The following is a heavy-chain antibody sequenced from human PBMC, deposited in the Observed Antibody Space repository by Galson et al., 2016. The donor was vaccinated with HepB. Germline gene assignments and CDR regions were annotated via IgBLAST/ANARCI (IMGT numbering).Heavy chain of an antibody. Sequence: SLRLSCAASGFTFSRHYMSWVRQAPGKGLEWVSVIHSGGTTNYADSVKGRFTISRDNSKNTVYLQMNSLRAEDTAVYYCARDRDGNDWQPLDYWGQGTLVTVSS. V-gene: IGHV3-53*01. CDR1: GFTFSRHY. CDR2: IHSGGTT. J-gene: IGHJ4*02. D-gene: IGHD3-9*01. CDR3: ARDRDGNDWQPLDY.